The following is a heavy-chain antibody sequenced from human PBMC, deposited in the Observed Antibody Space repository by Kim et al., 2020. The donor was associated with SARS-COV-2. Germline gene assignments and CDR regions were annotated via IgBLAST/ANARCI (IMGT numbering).Heavy chain of an antibody. V-gene: IGHV4-59*01. CDR3: ARDSHYGSGSRSWYFDL. Sequence: LKSRFTISVDTSKNQFSLKLSSVPAADTAVYYCARDSHYGSGSRSWYFDLWGRGTLVTVSS. J-gene: IGHJ2*01. D-gene: IGHD3-10*01.